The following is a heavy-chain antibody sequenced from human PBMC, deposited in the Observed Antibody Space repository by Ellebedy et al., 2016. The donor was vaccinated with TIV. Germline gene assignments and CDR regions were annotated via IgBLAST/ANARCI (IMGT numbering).Heavy chain of an antibody. J-gene: IGHJ3*02. D-gene: IGHD3-10*01. CDR1: GFTFSSYS. V-gene: IGHV3-48*02. Sequence: GESLKISXAASGFTFSSYSMNWVRQAPGKGLEWVSYISSSSSTIYYADSVKGRFTISRDNAKNSLYLQMNSLRDEDTAVYYCARDQHRWFGELGTAFDIWGQGTMVTVSS. CDR2: ISSSSSTI. CDR3: ARDQHRWFGELGTAFDI.